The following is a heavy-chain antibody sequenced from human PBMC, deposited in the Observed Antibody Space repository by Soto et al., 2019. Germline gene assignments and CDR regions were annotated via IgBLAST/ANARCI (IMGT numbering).Heavy chain of an antibody. CDR3: AGPPILATITSAEVRNYYYYYGMDV. J-gene: IGHJ6*02. V-gene: IGHV1-69*13. CDR2: IIPIFGTA. Sequence: GASVKVSCKASGGTFSSYAISWVRQAPGQGLEWMGGIIPIFGTANYAQKFQGRVTITADESTSTAYMELSSLRSEDTAVYYCAGPPILATITSAEVRNYYYYYGMDVWGQGTTVTVSS. D-gene: IGHD5-12*01. CDR1: GGTFSSYA.